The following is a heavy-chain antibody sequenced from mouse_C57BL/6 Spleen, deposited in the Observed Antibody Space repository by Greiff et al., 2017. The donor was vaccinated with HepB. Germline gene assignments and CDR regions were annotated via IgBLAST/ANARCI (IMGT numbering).Heavy chain of an antibody. CDR2: IDPANGNT. CDR3: SRPYYSNYGDAMDY. J-gene: IGHJ4*01. CDR1: GFNIKNTY. Sequence: EVQLQQSVAELVRPGASVKLSCTASGFNIKNTYMHWVKQRPEQGLEWIGRIDPANGNTKYAPKFQGKATITADTSSNTAYLQLRSLTSEDNAIYYCSRPYYSNYGDAMDYWGQGTSVTVSS. V-gene: IGHV14-3*01. D-gene: IGHD2-5*01.